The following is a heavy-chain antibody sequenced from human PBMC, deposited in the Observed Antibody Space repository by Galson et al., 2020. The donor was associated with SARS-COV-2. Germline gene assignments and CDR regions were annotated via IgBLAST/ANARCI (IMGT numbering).Heavy chain of an antibody. CDR1: GYTFTGYY. J-gene: IGHJ6*02. Sequence: ASVKVSCKASGYTFTGYYMHWVRQAPGQGLEWMGWINPNSGGTNYAQKFQGRVTMTRDTSISTAYMELSRLRSDDTAVYYCARDPLPTMIEVYYGMDVWGQGTTVTVSS. CDR2: INPNSGGT. V-gene: IGHV1-2*02. CDR3: ARDPLPTMIEVYYGMDV. D-gene: IGHD3-22*01.